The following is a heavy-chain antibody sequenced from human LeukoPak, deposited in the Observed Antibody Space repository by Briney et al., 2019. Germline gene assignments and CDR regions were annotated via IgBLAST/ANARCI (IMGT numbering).Heavy chain of an antibody. CDR1: GFPFSNAW. Sequence: GALLLSFAASGFPFSNAWMSWGRPAPGKGVEGGGRIKSKTDGGTTDYAAPVKGRFTISRDDSKNTLYLQMNSLKTEDTAVYYCTTDTLRGYSGYDYYWGQGTLVTVSS. CDR2: IKSKTDGGTT. V-gene: IGHV3-15*01. D-gene: IGHD5-12*01. J-gene: IGHJ4*02. CDR3: TTDTLRGYSGYDYY.